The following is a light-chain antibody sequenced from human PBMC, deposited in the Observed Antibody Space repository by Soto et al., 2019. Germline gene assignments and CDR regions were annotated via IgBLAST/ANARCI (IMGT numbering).Light chain of an antibody. Sequence: EIVMTHSPATLSVSPGERAILSCRASQSISIKLAWYQQKPGQAPRLLIYAACNRATGVPARFSGSWSGTEFTLTISSLPSEDFAVYYCQQYSNRITFGQGTRLEIK. V-gene: IGKV3-15*01. CDR2: AAC. CDR3: QQYSNRIT. CDR1: QSISIK. J-gene: IGKJ5*01.